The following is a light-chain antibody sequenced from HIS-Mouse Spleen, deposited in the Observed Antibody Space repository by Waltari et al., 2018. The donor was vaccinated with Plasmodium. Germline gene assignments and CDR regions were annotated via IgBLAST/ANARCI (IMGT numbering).Light chain of an antibody. Sequence: DIQLTPSPSFLSAAVGDSATIPCRASQGISRYLAWYQQKPGKAPKLLIYAASTLQSGVPSRFSGSGSGTEFTLTISSLQPEDFATYYCQQLNSYPRTFGQGTKVEIK. V-gene: IGKV1-9*01. J-gene: IGKJ1*01. CDR3: QQLNSYPRT. CDR1: QGISRY. CDR2: AAS.